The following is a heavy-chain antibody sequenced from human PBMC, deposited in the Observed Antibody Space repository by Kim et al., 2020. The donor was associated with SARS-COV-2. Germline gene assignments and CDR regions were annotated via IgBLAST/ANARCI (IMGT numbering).Heavy chain of an antibody. CDR2: IYYSGST. V-gene: IGHV4-39*01. Sequence: SETLSLTCTVSGGSISSSSYYWGWIRQPPGKGLEWIGSIYYSGSTYYNPSLKSRVTISVDTSKNQFSLKLSSVTAADTAVYYCARVDILTGSFDYWGQGTLVTVSS. CDR1: GGSISSSSYY. CDR3: ARVDILTGSFDY. D-gene: IGHD3-9*01. J-gene: IGHJ4*02.